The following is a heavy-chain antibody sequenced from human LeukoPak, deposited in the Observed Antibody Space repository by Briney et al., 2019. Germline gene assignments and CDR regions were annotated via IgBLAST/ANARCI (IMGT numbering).Heavy chain of an antibody. CDR1: GYIFTSYN. V-gene: IGHV1-46*01. CDR2: INPSGGST. Sequence: GASVKVSCKASGYIFTSYNINWVRQAPGQGLEWMGIINPSGGSTNYAQKFQGRVTMTRGTSTSTVYMELSSLRSEDTAVYYCAKDGMVGATTGLFYFDYWGQGILVTVSS. CDR3: AKDGMVGATTGLFYFDY. J-gene: IGHJ4*02. D-gene: IGHD1-26*01.